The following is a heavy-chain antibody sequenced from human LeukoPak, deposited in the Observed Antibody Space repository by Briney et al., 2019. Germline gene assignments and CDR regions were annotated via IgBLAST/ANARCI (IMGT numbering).Heavy chain of an antibody. Sequence: GGSLRLSCVASGFMLSSYSMSWVRQAPGKGLEWVSAMSATDTGTWYADSVKGRFTISRDNAKNSLYLQMNSLRAEDTAVYYCARDGIPFDYWGQGTLVTVSS. CDR3: ARDGIPFDY. J-gene: IGHJ4*02. V-gene: IGHV3-21*01. D-gene: IGHD5-18*01. CDR1: GFMLSSYS. CDR2: MSATDTGT.